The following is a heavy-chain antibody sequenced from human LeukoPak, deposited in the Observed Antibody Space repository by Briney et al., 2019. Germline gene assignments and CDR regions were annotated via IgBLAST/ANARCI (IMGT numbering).Heavy chain of an antibody. D-gene: IGHD3-10*01. CDR1: GGSISSYY. J-gene: IGHJ3*02. Sequence: SETLSLTCTVSGGSISSYYWSWIRQPPGKGLEWIGYIYYSGSTNYNPSLKSRVTISVDTSKNQFSLKLSSVTAADTAVYYCARHKLSPWFGELSFPAFDIWGQGTTVTVSS. CDR3: ARHKLSPWFGELSFPAFDI. V-gene: IGHV4-59*08. CDR2: IYYSGST.